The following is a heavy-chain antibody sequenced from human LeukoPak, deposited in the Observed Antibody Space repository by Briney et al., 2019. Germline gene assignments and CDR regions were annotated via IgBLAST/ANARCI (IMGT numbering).Heavy chain of an antibody. CDR1: GFTFSSYW. V-gene: IGHV3-23*01. CDR2: ISGSGDNT. Sequence: GGSLRLSCAASGFTFSSYWMSWVRQAPGKGLEWVSGISGSGDNTYYADSVKGRFTISRDNSKNTLYVQVNSLGTEDTAAYYCAKGSYYDSSGSFYFDYWGQGTLVTVSS. D-gene: IGHD3-22*01. J-gene: IGHJ4*02. CDR3: AKGSYYDSSGSFYFDY.